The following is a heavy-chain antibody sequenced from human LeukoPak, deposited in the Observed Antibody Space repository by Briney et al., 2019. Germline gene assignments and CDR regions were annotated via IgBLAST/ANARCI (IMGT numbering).Heavy chain of an antibody. J-gene: IGHJ6*03. CDR2: ISSGSSYI. CDR1: RITFSRYS. V-gene: IGHV3-21*01. D-gene: IGHD6-13*01. Sequence: GGSLRLSCAASRITFSRYSMNWVRQAPGKGLEWVSSISSGSSYIYYADSVKGRFTISRDNAKNSLYLQMNSLRAEDTAVYYCARLYSSSWYSYYYYYMDVWGKGTTVTISS. CDR3: ARLYSSSWYSYYYYYMDV.